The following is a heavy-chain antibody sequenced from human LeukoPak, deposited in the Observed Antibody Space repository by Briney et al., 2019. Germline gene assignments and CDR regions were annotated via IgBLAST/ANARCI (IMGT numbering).Heavy chain of an antibody. CDR3: ARDDYGDYATPEFDY. V-gene: IGHV1-18*01. CDR1: GYTFTSYG. Sequence: GASVKVSCKASGYTFTSYGISWVRQAPGQGLEWMGWISAYNGNTNYAQKLQGRVTMTTDTSTSTAYMELRSLRSDDTAVYYCARDDYGDYATPEFDYWGQGTLATVSS. D-gene: IGHD4-17*01. CDR2: ISAYNGNT. J-gene: IGHJ4*02.